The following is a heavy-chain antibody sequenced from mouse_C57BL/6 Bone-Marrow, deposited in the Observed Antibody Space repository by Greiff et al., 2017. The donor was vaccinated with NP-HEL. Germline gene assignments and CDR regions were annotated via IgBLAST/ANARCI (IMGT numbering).Heavy chain of an antibody. J-gene: IGHJ1*03. V-gene: IGHV1-82*01. CDR1: GYAFSSSW. CDR3: ARCRDYYGSSPYWYFDV. D-gene: IGHD1-1*01. CDR2: IYPGDGDT. Sequence: VKLQQSGPELVKPGASVKISCKASGYAFSSSWMNWVKQRPGKGLEWIGRIYPGDGDTNYNGKFKGKATLTADKSSSTAYMQLSSLTSEDSAVYFCARCRDYYGSSPYWYFDVWGTGTTVTVSS.